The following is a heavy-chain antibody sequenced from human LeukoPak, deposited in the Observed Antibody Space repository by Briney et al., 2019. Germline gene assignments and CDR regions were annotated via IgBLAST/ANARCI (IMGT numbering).Heavy chain of an antibody. V-gene: IGHV3-7*01. D-gene: IGHD6-19*01. J-gene: IGHJ5*02. CDR1: GFTLSSYW. CDR2: IKQDGSEK. CDR3: ARDPYSSGWYGNENYYWFDP. Sequence: GGSLRLSCAASGFTLSSYWMSWVRQAPGKGLEWVANIKQDGSEKYYVDSVKGRSTISRDNAKNSLYLQMNSLRAEDTAVYYCARDPYSSGWYGNENYYWFDPWGQGTLVTVSS.